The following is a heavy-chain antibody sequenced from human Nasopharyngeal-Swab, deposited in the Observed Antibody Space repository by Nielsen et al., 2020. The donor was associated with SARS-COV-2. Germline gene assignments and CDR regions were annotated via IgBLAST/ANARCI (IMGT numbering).Heavy chain of an antibody. CDR2: IWYDGSNK. Sequence: GESLKTSCAASGFTFSSYGMHWVRQAPGKGLEGVAVIWYDGSNKYYADSVKGRFTISRDNSKNTLYLEMNSLRAEDPAVYYCARDMAVAEVTDYWGQGTLVTVYS. CDR1: GFTFSSYG. CDR3: ARDMAVAEVTDY. V-gene: IGHV3-33*01. J-gene: IGHJ4*02. D-gene: IGHD6-19*01.